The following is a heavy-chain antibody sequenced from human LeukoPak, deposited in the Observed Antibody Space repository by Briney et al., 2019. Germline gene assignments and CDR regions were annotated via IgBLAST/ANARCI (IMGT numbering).Heavy chain of an antibody. J-gene: IGHJ4*02. CDR3: AKVRGNLNPLLDY. V-gene: IGHV3-30*18. CDR2: ISYDGSNK. CDR1: GFTFSSYG. D-gene: IGHD3-10*01. Sequence: GRSLRLSCAASGFTFSSYGMHWVRQAPGKGLEGVAVISYDGSNKYYADSVKGRFTISRDNSKNTLYLQMNSLRAEDTAVYYCAKVRGNLNPLLDYWGQGTLVTVSS.